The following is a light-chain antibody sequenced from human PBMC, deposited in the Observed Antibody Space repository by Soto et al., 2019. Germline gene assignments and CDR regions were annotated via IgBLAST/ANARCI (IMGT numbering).Light chain of an antibody. V-gene: IGKV1-9*01. CDR2: AAS. CDR3: QQLNIYPIT. CDR1: QGLSSD. J-gene: IGKJ5*01. Sequence: DIQLTQSPSFLSASVGDRVTITCRASQGLSSDLAWYQQKPGKAPKLLIYAASTLQSGVPSRFSGSGSGTEFTLTISSLQPEYFATYYCQQLNIYPITFGQGTRLEIK.